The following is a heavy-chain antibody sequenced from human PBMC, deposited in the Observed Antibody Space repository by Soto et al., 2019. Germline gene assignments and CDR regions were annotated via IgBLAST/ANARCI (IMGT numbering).Heavy chain of an antibody. CDR1: GFTFSSYA. V-gene: IGHV3-23*01. CDR3: AKVNGAARREDFDY. J-gene: IGHJ4*02. Sequence: EVQLLESGGGLVQPGGSLRLSCAASGFTFSSYAMSWVRQAPGKGLEWVSAISGSGGSTYYADSVKGRFTISRDNSKDTLYLQMNSLRAKDTAVYYCAKVNGAARREDFDYWGQGTLVTVAS. D-gene: IGHD6-6*01. CDR2: ISGSGGST.